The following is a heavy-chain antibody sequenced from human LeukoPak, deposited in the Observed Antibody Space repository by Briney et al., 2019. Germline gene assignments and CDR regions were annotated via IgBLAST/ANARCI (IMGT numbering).Heavy chain of an antibody. CDR1: GGSVSSRSHY. Sequence: SETLSLTCTVSGGSVSSRSHYWGWIRQSPGKGLEWIGTIYYSGTTFYNPSLQSRVSISVDTSRDQFSLRLNSVTAADTAVYYCARRNDYDFWSGNQYYFDYWGLGTLVIVSS. J-gene: IGHJ4*02. V-gene: IGHV4-39*01. CDR2: IYYSGTT. D-gene: IGHD3-3*01. CDR3: ARRNDYDFWSGNQYYFDY.